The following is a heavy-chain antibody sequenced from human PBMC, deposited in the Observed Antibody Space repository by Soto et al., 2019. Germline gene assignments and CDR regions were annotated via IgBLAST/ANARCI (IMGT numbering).Heavy chain of an antibody. V-gene: IGHV3-74*01. Sequence: GGSLRLSCAASGFTFSNYWMHWVRQAPGKGLVWVSRINSDGTSTTYADSVKGRFTISRDNAKNTLYLQMNSLRAEDTAVFYCARGFSGWTTYFDYWGQGALVTVSS. CDR3: ARGFSGWTTYFDY. D-gene: IGHD6-19*01. J-gene: IGHJ4*02. CDR1: GFTFSNYW. CDR2: INSDGTST.